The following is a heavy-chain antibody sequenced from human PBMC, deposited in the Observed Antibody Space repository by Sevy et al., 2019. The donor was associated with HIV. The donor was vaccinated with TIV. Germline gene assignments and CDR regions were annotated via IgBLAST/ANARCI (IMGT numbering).Heavy chain of an antibody. D-gene: IGHD3-22*01. CDR1: GFTFSDYD. CDR2: ISSSGSTI. J-gene: IGHJ4*02. CDR3: ARDRYYYDSSGSGFDY. V-gene: IGHV3-11*01. Sequence: GGSLRLSCAASGFTFSDYDMSWIRQAPGKGLEWVSYISSSGSTIYYAYSVKGRFTISRDNAKNSLYLQMNSLRAEDTAVYYCARDRYYYDSSGSGFDYWGQGTLVTVSS.